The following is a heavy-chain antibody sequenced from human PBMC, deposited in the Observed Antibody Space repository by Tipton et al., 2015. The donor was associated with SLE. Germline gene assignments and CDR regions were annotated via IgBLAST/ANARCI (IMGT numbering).Heavy chain of an antibody. V-gene: IGHV4-59*11. CDR1: GSPITRHY. J-gene: IGHJ5*02. D-gene: IGHD5-18*01. Sequence: TLSLTCTISGSPITRHYWSWIRQPPGKRLEWIGSISYSGSTSYNPSLRSRVTTSLDTSKNQFSLNLSSVTAADTAVYYCARQGEYSHSWGFWFDPWGRGTLVTVAS. CDR2: ISYSGST. CDR3: ARQGEYSHSWGFWFDP.